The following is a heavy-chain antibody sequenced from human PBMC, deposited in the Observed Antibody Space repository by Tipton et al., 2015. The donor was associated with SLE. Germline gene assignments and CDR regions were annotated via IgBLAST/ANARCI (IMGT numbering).Heavy chain of an antibody. CDR1: GGSFSGYY. D-gene: IGHD5/OR15-5a*01. CDR3: ARGWRVSTIDFDY. V-gene: IGHV3-11*04. CDR2: ISGSGSTS. Sequence: LSLTCAVYGGSFSGYYLSWIRQAPGKGLEWVSYISGSGSTSYYADSVKGRFTISRDKAKNALYLQMNSLRVDDTAVYYCARGWRVSTIDFDYWGQGTLVTVSS. J-gene: IGHJ4*02.